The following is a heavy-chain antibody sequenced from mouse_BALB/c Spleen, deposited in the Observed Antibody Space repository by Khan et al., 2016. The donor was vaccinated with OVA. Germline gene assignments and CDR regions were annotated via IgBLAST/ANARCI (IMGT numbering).Heavy chain of an antibody. V-gene: IGHV9-4*02. D-gene: IGHD2-14*01. CDR3: ARGGAAYYRNDGGAMDY. J-gene: IGHJ4*01. CDR2: INTHSGVP. CDR1: GYTFTNAG. Sequence: QIQLVQSGPELKKPGETVRISCKASGYTFTNAGMQWVQKMPGKGLKWIGWINTHSGVPKYAEDFKGRFAFSLETSASTVYLQITNLKNEDTATEFCARGGAAYYRNDGGAMDYWGQGTSVTVSS.